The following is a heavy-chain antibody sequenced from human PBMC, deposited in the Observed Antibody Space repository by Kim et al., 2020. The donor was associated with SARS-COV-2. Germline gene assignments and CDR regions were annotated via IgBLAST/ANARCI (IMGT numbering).Heavy chain of an antibody. CDR2: ISSSSSTI. V-gene: IGHV3-48*02. D-gene: IGHD1-26*01. CDR1: GFTFSSYS. Sequence: GGSLRLSCAASGFTFSSYSMNWVRQAPGKGLEWVSYISSSSSTIYYADSVKGRFTISRDNAKNSLYLQMNSLRDEDTAVYYCAREESGSYPYYYYGMDVWGQGTTVTVSS. CDR3: AREESGSYPYYYYGMDV. J-gene: IGHJ6*02.